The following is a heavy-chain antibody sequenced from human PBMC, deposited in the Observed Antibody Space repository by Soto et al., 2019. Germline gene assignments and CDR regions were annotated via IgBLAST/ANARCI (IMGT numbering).Heavy chain of an antibody. J-gene: IGHJ3*02. CDR1: GFTFSSYE. CDR3: AREREDAFDI. CDR2: ISGSGTTI. D-gene: IGHD1-26*01. V-gene: IGHV3-48*03. Sequence: EVQLVESGGGLVQPGGSLRLSCVASGFTFSSYEMNWVRLAPGEGLEWVSYISGSGTTIYYADSVKGRFTISRDNARNSLYLQMNSLRAEDTAFYYCAREREDAFDIWGQGTMVTVSS.